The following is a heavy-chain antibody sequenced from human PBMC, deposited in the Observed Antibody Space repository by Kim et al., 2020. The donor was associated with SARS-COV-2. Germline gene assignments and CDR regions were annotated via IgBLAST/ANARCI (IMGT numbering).Heavy chain of an antibody. D-gene: IGHD2-2*02. V-gene: IGHV3-30*01. Sequence: SGKGRFTISRDNSKNTLYLQMNSLRAEDTAVYYCARGYCSSTSCYTFDYWGQGTLVTVSS. CDR3: ARGYCSSTSCYTFDY. J-gene: IGHJ4*02.